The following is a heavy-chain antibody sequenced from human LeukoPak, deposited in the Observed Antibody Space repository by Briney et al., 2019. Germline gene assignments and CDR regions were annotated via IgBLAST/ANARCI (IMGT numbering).Heavy chain of an antibody. V-gene: IGHV3-11*01. CDR1: GFIFSDYY. D-gene: IGHD5-12*01. CDR3: ARDPGSGYEVHFDY. Sequence: PGGSLRLSCAASGFIFSDYYMSWIRQAPGKGLEWVSYISSSGSTMYYTDSVKGRFTISRDNAKDSLYLQMNSLRAEDTAVYYCARDPGSGYEVHFDYWGQGTLVTVSS. J-gene: IGHJ4*02. CDR2: ISSSGSTM.